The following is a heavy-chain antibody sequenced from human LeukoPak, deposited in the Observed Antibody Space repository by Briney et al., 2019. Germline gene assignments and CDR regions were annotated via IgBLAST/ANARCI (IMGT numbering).Heavy chain of an antibody. CDR1: GFTFSNYV. J-gene: IGHJ4*02. D-gene: IGHD3-3*01. V-gene: IGHV3-23*01. CDR3: AKALEGDFWSGYPPFDY. Sequence: PGGSLRLSCAASGFTFSNYVMSWVRQAPGKGLEWVSIINRSGGTTYYADSVKGRFTISRDNSKNTLYLQMNSLRAEDAAIYYCAKALEGDFWSGYPPFDYWGQGTLVTVSS. CDR2: INRSGGTT.